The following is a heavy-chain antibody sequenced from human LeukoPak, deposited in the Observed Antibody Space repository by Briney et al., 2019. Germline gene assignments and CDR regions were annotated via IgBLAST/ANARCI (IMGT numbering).Heavy chain of an antibody. CDR1: GYTFTSYG. CDR2: ISAYNGNT. Sequence: GASVKVSCKASGYTFTSYGISWVRQAPGQGLEWMGWISAYNGNTNYAQKFQGRVTMTTDTSTSTAYMELRSLRSDDTAAYYCARDGGIAVAGTFDYWGQGTLVTVSS. V-gene: IGHV1-18*01. CDR3: ARDGGIAVAGTFDY. J-gene: IGHJ4*02. D-gene: IGHD6-19*01.